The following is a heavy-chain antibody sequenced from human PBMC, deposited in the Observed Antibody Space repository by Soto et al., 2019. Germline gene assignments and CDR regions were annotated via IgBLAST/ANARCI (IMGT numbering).Heavy chain of an antibody. J-gene: IGHJ6*03. Sequence: EVQLVESVGGLVQPGGSLRLSCAASGFTFSNYWMYWVRQAPGKGLVWVSRINSDGSVSSYADSVKGRLTISRDNVKNILYLQMDSLRAEDTAVYYCARGDCVGGTCYSLAGSFYYYMDVWGKGTTVTVFS. CDR2: INSDGSVS. CDR3: ARGDCVGGTCYSLAGSFYYYMDV. CDR1: GFTFSNYW. D-gene: IGHD2-15*01. V-gene: IGHV3-74*01.